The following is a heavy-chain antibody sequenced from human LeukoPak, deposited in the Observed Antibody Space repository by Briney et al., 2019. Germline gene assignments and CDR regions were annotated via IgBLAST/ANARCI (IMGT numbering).Heavy chain of an antibody. CDR1: VGTFSSYA. V-gene: IGHV1-69*13. CDR2: IIPIFGTA. D-gene: IGHD2-2*01. Sequence: SVRVSCKASVGTFSSYAISWVRQAPGQGLEWMGGIIPIFGTANYAQKFQGRVTITADESTSTAYMELSSLRSEDTAVYYCASETTGGYCSSTSCQNWFDPWGQGTLVTVSS. CDR3: ASETTGGYCSSTSCQNWFDP. J-gene: IGHJ5*02.